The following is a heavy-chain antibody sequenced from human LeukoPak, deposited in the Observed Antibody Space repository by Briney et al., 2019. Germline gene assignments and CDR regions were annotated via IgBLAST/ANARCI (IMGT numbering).Heavy chain of an antibody. CDR2: IYYSGST. J-gene: IGHJ4*02. Sequence: SETLSLTCTVSGGSISSYHWSWIRQPPGKGLEWIGYIYYSGSTNYNPSLKSRVTISIDTSKNQFSLKLSSVTAADTAVYYCARESGGSSHFDYWGQGTLVTVSS. D-gene: IGHD1-26*01. CDR1: GGSISSYH. V-gene: IGHV4-59*01. CDR3: ARESGGSSHFDY.